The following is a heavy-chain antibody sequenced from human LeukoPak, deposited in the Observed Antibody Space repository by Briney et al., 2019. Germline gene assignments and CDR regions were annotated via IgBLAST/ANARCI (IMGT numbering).Heavy chain of an antibody. V-gene: IGHV3-7*01. CDR1: GFTFSSYW. D-gene: IGHD1-26*01. CDR2: IKQDGSEK. Sequence: GGSLRLSCAASGFTFSSYWMSWVRQAPGKGLEWVANIKQDGSEKYYVDSVKGRFTISRDNAKNSLYLQMNSLRAEDTAVYYCASGWDLDAFDIWGQGTMVTVSS. CDR3: ASGWDLDAFDI. J-gene: IGHJ3*02.